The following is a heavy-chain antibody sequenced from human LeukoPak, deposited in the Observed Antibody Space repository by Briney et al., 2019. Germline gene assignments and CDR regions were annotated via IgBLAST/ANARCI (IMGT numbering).Heavy chain of an antibody. CDR3: ARFSSWSWYYFDC. CDR1: GFTFSTYS. J-gene: IGHJ4*02. V-gene: IGHV3-48*04. D-gene: IGHD6-13*01. Sequence: GGSLRLSCAASGFTFSTYSMKWVRQAPGKGLEWVSFISSGSSTIYYADSVKGRFTISRDNAKNSLYLQMNSLRAEDTAVYYCARFSSWSWYYFDCWGQGTLVTVSS. CDR2: ISSGSSTI.